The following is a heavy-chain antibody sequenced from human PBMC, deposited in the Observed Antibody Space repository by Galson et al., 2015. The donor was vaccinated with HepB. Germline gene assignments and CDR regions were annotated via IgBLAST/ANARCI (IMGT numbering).Heavy chain of an antibody. J-gene: IGHJ3*01. Sequence: SVKVSCKASGYTFTSYAIHWVRQAPGQRLEWMGWINAGNGNTKYSQKFQGRVTITRDTSASTAYMELSSLRSEDTAVYYCARPGTITFGGVIGDAFDVWGQGTMVTVSS. D-gene: IGHD3-16*02. CDR2: INAGNGNT. CDR3: ARPGTITFGGVIGDAFDV. V-gene: IGHV1-3*01. CDR1: GYTFTSYA.